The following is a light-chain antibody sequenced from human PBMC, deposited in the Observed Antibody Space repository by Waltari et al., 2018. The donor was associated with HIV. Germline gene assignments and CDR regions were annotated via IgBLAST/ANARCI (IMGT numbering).Light chain of an antibody. CDR1: SSDIGGYNY. J-gene: IGLJ2*01. CDR3: SSDAPTNKFYVL. V-gene: IGLV2-8*01. CDR2: EVT. Sequence: QSALTQPPSASGSPGQSVTMSCTGTSSDIGGYNYVSWYQQHPDKAPKLIMTEVTKRPSGVPDRFSGSKSGNTASLTVSGLQAEDEAHYYCSSDAPTNKFYVLFGGGTTLTVL.